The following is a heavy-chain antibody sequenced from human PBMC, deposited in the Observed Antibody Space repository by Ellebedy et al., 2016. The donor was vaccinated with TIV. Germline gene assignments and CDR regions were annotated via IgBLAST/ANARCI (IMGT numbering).Heavy chain of an antibody. V-gene: IGHV3-23*01. CDR2: ISNTGTRR. CDR3: AKGRGGGSDSPTPRYYFDY. CDR1: GFTFSNYP. D-gene: IGHD2/OR15-2a*01. Sequence: GESLKISCAASGFTFSNYPMSWVRRAPGKGLEWVSTISNTGTRRYYADSVEGRFIISRDNSKRTLFLQMNSLRAEDTAIYYCAKGRGGGSDSPTPRYYFDYWGLGTLVTVSS. J-gene: IGHJ4*02.